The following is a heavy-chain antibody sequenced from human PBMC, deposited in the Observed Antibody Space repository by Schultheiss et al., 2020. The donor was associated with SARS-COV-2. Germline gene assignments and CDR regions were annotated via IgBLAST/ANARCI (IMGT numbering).Heavy chain of an antibody. CDR3: ASSRGYSYGLGFDY. CDR1: GFTVSSNY. D-gene: IGHD5-18*01. V-gene: IGHV3-30*03. CDR2: ISYDGSNK. Sequence: GESLKISCAASGFTVSSNYMSWVRQAPGKGLEWVAVISYDGSNKYYADSVKGRFTISRDNSKNTLYLQMNSLRAEDTAVYYCASSRGYSYGLGFDYWGQGTLVTVSS. J-gene: IGHJ4*02.